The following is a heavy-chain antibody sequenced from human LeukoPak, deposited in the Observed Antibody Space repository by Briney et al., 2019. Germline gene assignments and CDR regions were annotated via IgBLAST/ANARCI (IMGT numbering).Heavy chain of an antibody. J-gene: IGHJ4*02. CDR3: ARDNWSFDY. D-gene: IGHD1-20*01. V-gene: IGHV3-30-3*01. CDR1: GFTFSTYA. Sequence: PGGSLRLSCAASGFTFSTYAMHWVRQAPGRGLEWVAVISYDGSNEYYADSVKGRFTISRDNSKNTLYLQVNSLGAEDTAVYYCARDNWSFDYWGQGTLVTVSS. CDR2: ISYDGSNE.